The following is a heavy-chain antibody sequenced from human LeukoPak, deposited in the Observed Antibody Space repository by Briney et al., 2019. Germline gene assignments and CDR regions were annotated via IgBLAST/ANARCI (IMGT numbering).Heavy chain of an antibody. CDR1: GGSITNNSDY. CDR3: ARARPTDNYDYVWGSPMYYFDY. V-gene: IGHV4-39*07. J-gene: IGHJ4*02. Sequence: SETLSLTCTVSGGSITNNSDYWGCIRQPPGKGLEWIGSIYYSGSTYYNPSLKSRVAISVDTSKNQFSLKLNSVTAADTAVYYCARARPTDNYDYVWGSPMYYFDYWGQGTLVTVSS. CDR2: IYYSGST. D-gene: IGHD3-16*01.